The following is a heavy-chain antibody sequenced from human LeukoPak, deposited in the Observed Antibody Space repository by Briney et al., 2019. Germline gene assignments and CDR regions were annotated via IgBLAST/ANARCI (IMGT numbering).Heavy chain of an antibody. Sequence: AGGSLRLSCAASGFTVSSNCMSWVRQAPGKGLEWVSVIYSGGSTYYADSVKGRFTISRHNSKNTLYLQMNSLRAEDTAVYYCAGSGGVVPFDYWGQGTLVTVSS. CDR3: AGSGGVVPFDY. CDR1: GFTVSSNC. D-gene: IGHD2-15*01. V-gene: IGHV3-53*04. J-gene: IGHJ4*02. CDR2: IYSGGST.